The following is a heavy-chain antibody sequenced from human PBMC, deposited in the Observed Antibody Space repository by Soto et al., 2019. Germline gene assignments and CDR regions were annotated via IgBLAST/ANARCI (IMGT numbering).Heavy chain of an antibody. CDR1: GFTFSSYG. D-gene: IGHD3-10*01. CDR3: AREFEETTYYYYYYGMDV. CDR2: IWYDGSNK. J-gene: IGHJ6*02. V-gene: IGHV3-33*01. Sequence: GGSLRLSCAASGFTFSSYGMHWVRQGPGKGLEWVAVIWYDGSNKYYADSVKGRFTISRDNSKNTLYLQMNSLRAEDTAVYYCAREFEETTYYYYYYGMDVWGQGTTVTVSS.